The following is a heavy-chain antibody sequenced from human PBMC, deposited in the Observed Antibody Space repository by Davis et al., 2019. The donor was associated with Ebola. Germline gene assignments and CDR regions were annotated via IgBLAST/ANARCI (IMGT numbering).Heavy chain of an antibody. CDR2: ISGSGGST. J-gene: IGHJ6*02. V-gene: IGHV3-23*01. D-gene: IGHD3-3*01. Sequence: PGGSLRLSCAASGFTFSSYAMSWVRQAPGKGLEWVSAISGSGGSTYYADSVKGRFTISRDNSKNTLYLQMNSLRAEDTAVYYCAKDPPAGEIGWRFFGVVTRYGMDVWGQGTTVTVSS. CDR3: AKDPPAGEIGWRFFGVVTRYGMDV. CDR1: GFTFSSYA.